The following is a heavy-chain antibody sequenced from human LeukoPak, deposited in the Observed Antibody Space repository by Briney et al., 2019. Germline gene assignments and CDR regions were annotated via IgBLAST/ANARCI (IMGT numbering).Heavy chain of an antibody. CDR2: MYYSGST. V-gene: IGHV4-39*01. Sequence: SETLSLTCTVSGGSISSNSYYWGWIRQPPGKGLEWIGSMYYSGSTYYNPSLKSRVTISVDTSKNRFSLKLSSVTAADTAVYYCARQSPIDDFWSGYSSGSDYWGQGTLVTVSS. CDR3: ARQSPIDDFWSGYSSGSDY. D-gene: IGHD3-3*01. CDR1: GGSISSNSYY. J-gene: IGHJ4*02.